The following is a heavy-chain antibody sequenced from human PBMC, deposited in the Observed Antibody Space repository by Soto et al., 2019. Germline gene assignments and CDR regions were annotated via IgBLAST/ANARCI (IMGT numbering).Heavy chain of an antibody. D-gene: IGHD3-9*01. Sequence: PSETLSLTCTVSGGSISSSGYYWGWIRQPPGKGLEWIGSIYYSGSTYYNPSLKSRVTISVDTSKNQFSLKLSSVTAADTAVYYCARGDILTGYYLIWGQGTLVTVSS. V-gene: IGHV4-39*01. J-gene: IGHJ4*02. CDR2: IYYSGST. CDR1: GGSISSSGYY. CDR3: ARGDILTGYYLI.